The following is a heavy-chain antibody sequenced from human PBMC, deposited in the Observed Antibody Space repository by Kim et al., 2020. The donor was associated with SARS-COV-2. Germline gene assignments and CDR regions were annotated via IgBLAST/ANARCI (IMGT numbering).Heavy chain of an antibody. Sequence: GGSLRLSCTTSGFTFTGHAMSWVRQAPGKGLEWVSSIDGSDGTTYYVDSVKGRFSISRDDSKNTLYLQMSALRADDTAAYYCLKGGWGWILDYWGHGT. CDR1: GFTFTGHA. CDR3: LKGGWGWILDY. CDR2: IDGSDGTT. V-gene: IGHV3-23*01. D-gene: IGHD2-21*01. J-gene: IGHJ4*01.